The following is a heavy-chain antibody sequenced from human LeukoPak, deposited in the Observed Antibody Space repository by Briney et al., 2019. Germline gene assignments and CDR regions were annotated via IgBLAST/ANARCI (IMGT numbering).Heavy chain of an antibody. CDR2: IYYSGDT. CDR1: SCSISSYY. V-gene: IGHV4-59*12. D-gene: IGHD6-13*01. CDR3: VRETIAAAGTGGWFDP. Sequence: SVTLSLTYTVSSCSISSYYWSWIRQAPGMGLQWIGYIYYSGDTNYNTSLKSRVTKSVNTSRNQFSLKLSHVTAAATALYYGVRETIAAAGTGGWFDPWGQGTLVTVSS. J-gene: IGHJ5*02.